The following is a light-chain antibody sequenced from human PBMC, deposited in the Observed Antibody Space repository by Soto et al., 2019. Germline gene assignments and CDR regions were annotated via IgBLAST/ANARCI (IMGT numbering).Light chain of an antibody. CDR1: SSNIGAGYD. V-gene: IGLV1-40*01. Sequence: QSVLTQPPSVSGAPGQRVTISCTGSSSNIGAGYDVHWYQQLPGTAPKLPIYGNTNRPSGVPDRFSGSKSGTSASLAITGLQAEDEADYYCQSYDSGLSGHVVFGGGTKVTVL. J-gene: IGLJ2*01. CDR3: QSYDSGLSGHVV. CDR2: GNT.